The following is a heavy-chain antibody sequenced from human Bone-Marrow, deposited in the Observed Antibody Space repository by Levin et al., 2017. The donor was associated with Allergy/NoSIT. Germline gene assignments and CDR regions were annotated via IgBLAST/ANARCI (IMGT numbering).Heavy chain of an antibody. CDR1: GGTFSSYA. V-gene: IGHV1-69*13. Sequence: SVKVSCKASGGTFSSYAISWVRQAPGQGLEWMGGIIPIFGTANYAQKFQGRVTITADESTSTAYMELSSLRSEDTAVYYCARFSVPYCSSTSCPNYYYYYMDVWGKGTTVTVSS. J-gene: IGHJ6*03. CDR3: ARFSVPYCSSTSCPNYYYYYMDV. D-gene: IGHD2-2*01. CDR2: IIPIFGTA.